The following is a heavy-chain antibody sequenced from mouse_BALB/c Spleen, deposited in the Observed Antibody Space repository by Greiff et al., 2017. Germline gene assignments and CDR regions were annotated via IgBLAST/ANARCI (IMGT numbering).Heavy chain of an antibody. V-gene: IGHV5-6-3*01. CDR1: GFTFSSYG. CDR3: AREGYGYDY. CDR2: INSNGGST. J-gene: IGHJ2*01. D-gene: IGHD1-2*01. Sequence: EVKLVESGGGLVQPGGSLKLSCAASGFTFSSYGMSWVRQTPDKRLELVATINSNGGSTYYPDSVKGRFTISRDNAKNTLYLQMSSLKSEDTAMYYCAREGYGYDYWGQGTTLTVSS.